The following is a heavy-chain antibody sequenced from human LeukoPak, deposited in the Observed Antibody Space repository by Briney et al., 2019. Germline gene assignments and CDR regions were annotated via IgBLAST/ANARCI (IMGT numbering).Heavy chain of an antibody. CDR2: ISSTSSTI. Sequence: QPGGSLRLSCAASGFTFSTYSMNWVPQAPGKGLEWVSYISSTSSTIYYADSVKGRFTISRDKSKNSLYLQINILRSYERAVCYCARATRICVVVLAAPPGYYMDVWGKGTTVTVSS. D-gene: IGHD2-15*01. CDR1: GFTFSTYS. J-gene: IGHJ6*03. V-gene: IGHV3-48*01. CDR3: ARATRICVVVLAAPPGYYMDV.